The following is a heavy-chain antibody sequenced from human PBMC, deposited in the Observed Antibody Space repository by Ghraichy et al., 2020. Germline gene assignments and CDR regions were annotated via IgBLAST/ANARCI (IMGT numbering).Heavy chain of an antibody. V-gene: IGHV4-39*01. J-gene: IGHJ5*02. CDR2: IYYSGST. D-gene: IGHD3-16*01. CDR3: ARLKGRLLGFQNWFDP. CDR1: GGSISSSSYY. Sequence: SETLSLTCTVSGGSISSSSYYWGWIRQPPGKGLEWIGSIYYSGSTYYNPSLKSRVTISVDTSKNQFSLKLSSVTAADTAVYYCARLKGRLLGFQNWFDPWGQGTLVTVSS.